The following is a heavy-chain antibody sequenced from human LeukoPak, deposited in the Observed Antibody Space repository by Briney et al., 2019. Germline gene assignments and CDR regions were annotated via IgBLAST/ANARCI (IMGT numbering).Heavy chain of an antibody. D-gene: IGHD1-26*01. Sequence: GGSLRLSCAASGFTFSSYWMSWVRQAPGKGLEGVANIKQDGSEKYYVDSVKGRFTISRDNAKNSLYLQMNSLRAEDTAVYYCARVSIGGSYYLGNDAFDIWGQGTMVTVSS. V-gene: IGHV3-7*01. CDR1: GFTFSSYW. J-gene: IGHJ3*02. CDR3: ARVSIGGSYYLGNDAFDI. CDR2: IKQDGSEK.